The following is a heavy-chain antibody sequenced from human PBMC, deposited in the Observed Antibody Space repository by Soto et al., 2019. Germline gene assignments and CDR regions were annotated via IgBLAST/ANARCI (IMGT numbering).Heavy chain of an antibody. CDR3: ARVRIPVVVVPAAYYYYYYGMDV. J-gene: IGHJ6*02. CDR2: INPNSGGT. CDR1: GYTFTGYY. Sequence: ASVNVSCKASGYTFTGYYMHWVRQAPGQGLEWMGWINPNSGGTNYAQKFQGWVTMTRDTSISTAYMELSRLRSDDTAVYYCARVRIPVVVVPAAYYYYYYGMDVWGQGTTVTVSS. V-gene: IGHV1-2*04. D-gene: IGHD2-2*01.